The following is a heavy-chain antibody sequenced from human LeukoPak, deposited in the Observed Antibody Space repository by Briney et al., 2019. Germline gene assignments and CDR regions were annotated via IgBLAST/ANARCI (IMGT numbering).Heavy chain of an antibody. CDR1: GGSFSDYY. J-gene: IGHJ6*03. CDR3: ARGATTSRFTLVRNNPVRFYYYYMDV. Sequence: SETLSLTCAVYGGSFSDYYWSWIRQPPGKGLEWIGEINHSGSTNYNPSLKSRVIISADTSKNQFSLKLSSVTAADTAVFYCARGATTSRFTLVRNNPVRFYYYYMDVWGKGTTVTISS. D-gene: IGHD3-10*01. V-gene: IGHV4-34*01. CDR2: INHSGST.